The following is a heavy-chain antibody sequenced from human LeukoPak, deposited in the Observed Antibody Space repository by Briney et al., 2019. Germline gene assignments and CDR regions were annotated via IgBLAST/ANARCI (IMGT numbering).Heavy chain of an antibody. CDR2: ISSNGGST. V-gene: IGHV3-64*01. D-gene: IGHD3-22*01. CDR3: ARGQGYDSSGYYYNYFDY. J-gene: IGHJ4*02. CDR1: GFTFSSYA. Sequence: GGSLRLSCAASGFTFSSYAMHWVRQAPGKGLEYVSAISSNGGSTYYANSVKGRFTISRDNSKNTLYLQMGSLRAEDMAVYYCARGQGYDSSGYYYNYFDYWGQGTLVTVSS.